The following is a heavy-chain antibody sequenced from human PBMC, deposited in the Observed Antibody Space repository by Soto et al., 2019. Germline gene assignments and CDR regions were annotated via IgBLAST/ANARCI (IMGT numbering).Heavy chain of an antibody. CDR1: GFTFSSYE. Sequence: EVQLVESVGGLVQPGGSLRLSCATSGFTFSSYEMNWVRQAPGKGLEWVSYISSSGSTIYYADSVKGRFTISRDNAKNSLYLQMDSLRAEDTAVYYCARDQEAGSFFPYYYGMDVWGQGTTVIVSS. J-gene: IGHJ6*02. D-gene: IGHD6-13*01. V-gene: IGHV3-48*03. CDR2: ISSSGSTI. CDR3: ARDQEAGSFFPYYYGMDV.